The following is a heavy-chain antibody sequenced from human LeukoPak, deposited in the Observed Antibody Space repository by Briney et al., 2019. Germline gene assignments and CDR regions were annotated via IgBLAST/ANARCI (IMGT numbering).Heavy chain of an antibody. CDR1: GGSFSGYY. CDR2: INHSGST. V-gene: IGHV4-34*01. CDR3: ERRGDY. D-gene: IGHD3-10*01. J-gene: IGHJ4*02. Sequence: SETLSLTCAVYGGSFSGYYWSWIRQPPGKGLEWIGEINHSGSTNYNPSLKSRVTMSVDTSKNQFSMNLSSVTAADTAVYYCERRGDYWGQGTLVTVSS.